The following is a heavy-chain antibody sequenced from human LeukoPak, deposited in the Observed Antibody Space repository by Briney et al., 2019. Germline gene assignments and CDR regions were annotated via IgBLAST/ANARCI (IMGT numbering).Heavy chain of an antibody. Sequence: SETLSLTCTVSGGSISSGGYYWSWIRQHPGKGLEWIGYIYYSGSTYYNPSLKSRVTISVDTSKNQFSPKLSSVTAADTAVYYCAREGGPYYYDSSAPPSAFDIWGQGTMVTVSS. CDR3: AREGGPYYYDSSAPPSAFDI. V-gene: IGHV4-31*03. J-gene: IGHJ3*02. CDR1: GGSISSGGYY. CDR2: IYYSGST. D-gene: IGHD3-22*01.